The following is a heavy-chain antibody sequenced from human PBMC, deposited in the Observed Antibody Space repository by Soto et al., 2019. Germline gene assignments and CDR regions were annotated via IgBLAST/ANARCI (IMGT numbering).Heavy chain of an antibody. CDR1: GFTFSSYA. D-gene: IGHD3-3*01. CDR2: ISYDGSNK. Sequence: PGGSLRLSCAASGFTFSSYAMHWVRQAPGKGLEWVAVISYDGSNKYYADSVKGRFTISRDNSKNTLYLQMNSLRAEDTAVYYCARDDFVSDFWSGYPYYYYYGMDVWGQGTTVTVSS. J-gene: IGHJ6*02. CDR3: ARDDFVSDFWSGYPYYYYYGMDV. V-gene: IGHV3-30-3*01.